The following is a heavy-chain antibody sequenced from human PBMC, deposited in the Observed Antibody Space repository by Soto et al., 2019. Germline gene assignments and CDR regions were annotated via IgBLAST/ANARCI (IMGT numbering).Heavy chain of an antibody. CDR3: ARESSSGWYCMDV. CDR2: IFYSGST. J-gene: IGHJ6*02. V-gene: IGHV4-59*01. CDR1: GGSTSHYY. D-gene: IGHD6-19*01. Sequence: SETLSLTCTVSGGSTSHYYWNWIRQPPGKGLEWIGYIFYSGSTNCNPSLKSRVTISVDPSKNQFSLSLSSVTTADTAIYYCARESSSGWYCMDVWGQGITVTVSS.